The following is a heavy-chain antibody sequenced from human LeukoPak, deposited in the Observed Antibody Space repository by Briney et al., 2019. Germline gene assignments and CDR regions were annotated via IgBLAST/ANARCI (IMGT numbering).Heavy chain of an antibody. J-gene: IGHJ6*04. D-gene: IGHD5-18*01. CDR1: GFTLSSYG. CDR2: ISYDGSNK. V-gene: IGHV3-30*18. CDR3: AKGGDTAMVSSYYGMDV. Sequence: PGRSLRLSCAASGFTLSSYGMHWVRQAPGKGLEWVAVISYDGSNKYYADSVKGRFTISRDNSKNTLYLQMNSLRAEDTAVYYCAKGGDTAMVSSYYGMDVWGKGTTVTVSS.